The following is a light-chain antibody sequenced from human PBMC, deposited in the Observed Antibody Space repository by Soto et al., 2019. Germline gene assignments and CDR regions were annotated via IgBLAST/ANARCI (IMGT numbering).Light chain of an antibody. V-gene: IGKV1-5*03. CDR1: QNINSW. CDR3: QQYNVYSWT. Sequence: DIPMTQSPSTLSASVGDIVTITCRASQNINSWLAWYQQKPGKAPKLMIYEASSLEKGVPARFGGSGSGTECTLTISSLQPDDVATYYCQQYNVYSWTFGQGTKVDI. CDR2: EAS. J-gene: IGKJ1*01.